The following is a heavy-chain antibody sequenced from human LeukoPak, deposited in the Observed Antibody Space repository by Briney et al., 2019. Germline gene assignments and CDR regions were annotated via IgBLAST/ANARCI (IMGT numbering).Heavy chain of an antibody. V-gene: IGHV3-48*03. Sequence: GGSLRLSCVASGFTFSSYEMIWIRQAPGKGLEWVSYISGSGSTTYYADSVRGRFTTSRDNAENSLYLQMNSLRAEDTAVYYCASRGPYDSSGYYMGSFDYWGQGTLVTVSS. D-gene: IGHD3-22*01. CDR2: ISGSGSTT. J-gene: IGHJ4*02. CDR1: GFTFSSYE. CDR3: ASRGPYDSSGYYMGSFDY.